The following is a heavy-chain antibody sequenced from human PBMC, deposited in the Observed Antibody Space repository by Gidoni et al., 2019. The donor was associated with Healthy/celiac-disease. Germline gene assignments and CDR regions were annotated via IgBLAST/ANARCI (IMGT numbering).Heavy chain of an antibody. CDR3: ARDTTLGITIFGVEPRGSNDAFDI. J-gene: IGHJ3*02. D-gene: IGHD3-3*01. Sequence: EVQLVESGGGLVKPGGSLRLSCAASGFTFSSYSMNWVRQAPGKGLEWVSSISSSSSYIYYADSVKGRFTSSRDNAKNSLYLQMNSLRAEDTAVYYCARDTTLGITIFGVEPRGSNDAFDIWGQGTMVTVSS. V-gene: IGHV3-21*01. CDR1: GFTFSSYS. CDR2: ISSSSSYI.